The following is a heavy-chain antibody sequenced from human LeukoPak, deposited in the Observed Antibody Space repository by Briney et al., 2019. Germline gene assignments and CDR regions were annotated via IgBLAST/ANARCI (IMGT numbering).Heavy chain of an antibody. CDR1: GYTFTSYD. CDR2: MNPNSGNT. J-gene: IGHJ4*02. D-gene: IGHD3-22*01. Sequence: ASVRVSCKASGYTFTSYDINWVRQANGQGLEWMGWMNPNSGNTGYAQKFQGRVTMTRNTSISTAYMELSSLRSEDTAVYYCARPYYDSSGYQNFDYWGQGTLVTVSS. V-gene: IGHV1-8*01. CDR3: ARPYYDSSGYQNFDY.